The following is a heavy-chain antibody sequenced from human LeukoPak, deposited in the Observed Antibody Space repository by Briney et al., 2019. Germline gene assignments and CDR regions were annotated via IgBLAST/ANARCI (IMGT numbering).Heavy chain of an antibody. J-gene: IGHJ4*02. CDR3: ARSLLSPDPRGASDY. CDR2: IKQDGSEI. Sequence: PGGPLRLSCVGPEFSFSSYWMSWVRQAPGKGLEWVANIKQDGSEIFYVDSVKGRFTISRDNAKNSLSRQVDNLRAEDTAMYYCARSLLSPDPRGASDYWGQGTLVTVSS. V-gene: IGHV3-7*01. CDR1: EFSFSSYW. D-gene: IGHD2-15*01.